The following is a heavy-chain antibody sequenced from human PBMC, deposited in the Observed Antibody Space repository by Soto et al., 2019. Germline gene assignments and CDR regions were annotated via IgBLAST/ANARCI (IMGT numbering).Heavy chain of an antibody. CDR3: ARQTVNSGWHYGNWFDP. CDR1: GGTFSTYA. Sequence: GASVKVSCKVSGGTFSTYAISWVRQAPGQGLEWMGGIIPIFNTPKYAQRFQGRVTITADKSTSTVHMELSSLRSEDTAVYYCARQTVNSGWHYGNWFDPWGQGTLVTVSS. CDR2: IIPIFNTP. V-gene: IGHV1-69*06. J-gene: IGHJ5*02. D-gene: IGHD6-19*01.